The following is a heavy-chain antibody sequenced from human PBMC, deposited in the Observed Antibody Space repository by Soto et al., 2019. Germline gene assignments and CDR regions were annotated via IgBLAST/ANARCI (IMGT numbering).Heavy chain of an antibody. D-gene: IGHD5-12*01. CDR3: ARYDAESGSNKLDP. CDR2: IYYTGNT. CDR1: GGSVSSRSHF. Sequence: QVQLQESGPGVVKPSDTLSVTCTVSGGSVSSRSHFWSWIRQPPGGGLQWIGYIYYTGNTNYSPSLTSRATLSVDTSRNQFSLRLTSVTAADTAIYYCARYDAESGSNKLDPWGQGTLVTVSS. J-gene: IGHJ5*02. V-gene: IGHV4-61*01.